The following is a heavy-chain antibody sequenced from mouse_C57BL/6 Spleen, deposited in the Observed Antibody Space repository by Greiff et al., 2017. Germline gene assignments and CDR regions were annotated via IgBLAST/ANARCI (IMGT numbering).Heavy chain of an antibody. CDR2: INPSSGYT. V-gene: IGHV1-7*01. D-gene: IGHD3-2*02. CDR3: AREGTWLRLLPPFAY. CDR1: GYTFTSYW. J-gene: IGHJ3*01. Sequence: QVQLKESGAELAKPGASVKLSCKASGYTFTSYWMHWVKQRPGQGLEWIGYINPSSGYTKYNQKFKDKATLTADKSSSTAYMQLSSLTYEDSAVYYCAREGTWLRLLPPFAYWGQGTLVTVSA.